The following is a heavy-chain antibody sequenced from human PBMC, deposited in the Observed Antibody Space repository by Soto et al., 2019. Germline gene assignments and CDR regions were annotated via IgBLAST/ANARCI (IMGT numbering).Heavy chain of an antibody. CDR3: TTVLGPSYCSGGNCYYAFNI. D-gene: IGHD2-15*01. Sequence: VQLVEAGGGLVKPGGSLRLSCAASGLPLSNAWMNWVRQAPGKGLGWVGRVKSKTDGGTTDYAAPVKGRFTNSRDDSKNTQYLQINSLKTQYTDLYYCTTVLGPSYCSGGNCYYAFNIWGQGTMVTVSS. CDR2: VKSKTDGGTT. CDR1: GLPLSNAW. J-gene: IGHJ3*02. V-gene: IGHV3-15*07.